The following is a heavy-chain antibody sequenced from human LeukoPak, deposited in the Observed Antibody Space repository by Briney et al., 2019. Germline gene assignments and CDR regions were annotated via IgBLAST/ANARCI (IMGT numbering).Heavy chain of an antibody. CDR3: AREVGPPGIYYYYYYYMDV. J-gene: IGHJ6*03. Sequence: ASVKVSCKASGYTFTGYYMHWVRQAPGQGLEWMGWINPNSGGTNYAQKFQGRVTMTRDTSISTAYMELSRLRSDDTAVYYCAREVGPPGIYYYYYYYMDVWGKGTTVTVSS. CDR2: INPNSGGT. CDR1: GYTFTGYY. V-gene: IGHV1-2*02. D-gene: IGHD1-26*01.